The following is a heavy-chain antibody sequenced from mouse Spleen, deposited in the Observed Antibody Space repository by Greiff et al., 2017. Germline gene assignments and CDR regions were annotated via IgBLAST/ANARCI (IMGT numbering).Heavy chain of an antibody. D-gene: IGHD1-1*01. CDR2: IYPGDGDT. CDR3: ARLYGSSYEYFDV. CDR1: GYAFSSSW. V-gene: IGHV1-82*01. Sequence: QVQLQQSGPELVKPGASVKISCKASGYAFSSSWMNWVKQRPGKGLEWIGRIYPGDGDTNYNGKFKGKATLTADKSSSTAYMQLSSLTSEDSAVYFCARLYGSSYEYFDVWGTGTTVTVSS. J-gene: IGHJ1*03.